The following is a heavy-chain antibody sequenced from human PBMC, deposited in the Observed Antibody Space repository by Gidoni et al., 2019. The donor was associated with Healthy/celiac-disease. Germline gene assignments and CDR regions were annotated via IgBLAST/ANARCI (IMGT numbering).Heavy chain of an antibody. D-gene: IGHD3-16*02. CDR3: ARGVKMITFGGVIVPWRFDY. Sequence: QVQLQQWGAGLLKPSETLSLTCAVSGGSFSGYSWSWIRQPPGKGPEWSGEINHRGSTNYNPALKSRVTISVDTSKNQFSLKLSAVTAADTAVYYCARGVKMITFGGVIVPWRFDYWGQGTLVTVSS. CDR1: GGSFSGYS. V-gene: IGHV4-34*01. J-gene: IGHJ4*02. CDR2: INHRGST.